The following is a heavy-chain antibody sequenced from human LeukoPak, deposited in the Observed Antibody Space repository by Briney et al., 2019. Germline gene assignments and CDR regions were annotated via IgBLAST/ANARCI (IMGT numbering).Heavy chain of an antibody. CDR2: ISGSTGNT. Sequence: GGSLRLSCAASGFTFSSYAMSWVRQAPGKGLEWVSAISGSTGNTCYADSVKGRFTISRDNSKNTVYLQMNSLRAEDTAVYYCAKDPPYYYDSSGYGGGAFDIWGQGTMVTVSS. V-gene: IGHV3-23*01. J-gene: IGHJ3*02. CDR1: GFTFSSYA. D-gene: IGHD3-22*01. CDR3: AKDPPYYYDSSGYGGGAFDI.